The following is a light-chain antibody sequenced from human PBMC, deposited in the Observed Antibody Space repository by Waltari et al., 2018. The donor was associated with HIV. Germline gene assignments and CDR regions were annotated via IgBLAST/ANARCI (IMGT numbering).Light chain of an antibody. Sequence: ELTQPPSVSVSPGQTARITCSGGALPKQYAYWYRQKPGQAPVLVIYKNIERPSGIPERVSGSRSGTTVTLTITEVQAEDEADYYCQSADSDAIRGVFGGGTKLTVL. CDR2: KNI. CDR1: ALPKQY. CDR3: QSADSDAIRGV. V-gene: IGLV3-25*03. J-gene: IGLJ3*02.